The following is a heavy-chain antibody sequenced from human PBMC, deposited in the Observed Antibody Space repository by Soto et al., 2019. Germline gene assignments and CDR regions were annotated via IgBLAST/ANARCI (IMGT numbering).Heavy chain of an antibody. J-gene: IGHJ6*02. CDR3: ARVPSPFDYYYAMDV. D-gene: IGHD3-16*01. V-gene: IGHV4-30-4*01. Sequence: SETLSLTCTVSGDSISSGNKYWGWIRQAPGKGLEWIGYIFSSGTTYYNPSLKSRLTMSLDTSQNQFSLRLASVTDADSAVYYCARVPSPFDYYYAMDVWGQGTTVTVSS. CDR2: IFSSGTT. CDR1: GDSISSGNKY.